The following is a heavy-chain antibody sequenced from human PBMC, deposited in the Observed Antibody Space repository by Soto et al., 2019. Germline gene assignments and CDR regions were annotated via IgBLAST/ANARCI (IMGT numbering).Heavy chain of an antibody. D-gene: IGHD3-16*02. J-gene: IGHJ4*02. Sequence: GASVKVSCKASGGTFSTHAITRVRQAPGQGLEWMGGINPIFGTTNYAQKFQGRLTITADKSTTTAYMELSSLRSDDTAVYYCARSYSFGGVISPTFDYWGQGTLVTVSS. CDR2: INPIFGTT. CDR1: GGTFSTHA. CDR3: ARSYSFGGVISPTFDY. V-gene: IGHV1-69*06.